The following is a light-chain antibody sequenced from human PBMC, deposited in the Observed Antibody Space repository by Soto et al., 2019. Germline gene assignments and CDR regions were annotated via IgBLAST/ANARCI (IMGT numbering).Light chain of an antibody. J-gene: IGKJ1*01. CDR1: QSISAY. Sequence: DIQMTQSPSSLSASIGDTVTITCRASQSISAYFNWYQQKPGKAPKLLIYTTSSLHSGVPSRFSGSGSGTKFTLTISSLQPEDFGTYYCQQRGAFGQGTRV. CDR3: QQRGA. V-gene: IGKV1-39*01. CDR2: TTS.